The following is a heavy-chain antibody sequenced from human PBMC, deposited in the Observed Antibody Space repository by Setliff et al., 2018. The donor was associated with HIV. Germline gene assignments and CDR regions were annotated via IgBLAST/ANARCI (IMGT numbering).Heavy chain of an antibody. CDR3: ARGSEDNVWFDP. CDR2: ISAYSGDI. CDR1: GYNFIDYN. Sequence: ASVKVSCKTSGYNFIDYNFIWVRQAPGQGLEWMGWISAYSGDINYSQKFQGRVTMTKDTSTSTAYMELRSLRSDDTAIYYCARGSEDNVWFDPWGQGTLVTVSS. J-gene: IGHJ5*02. D-gene: IGHD3-10*01. V-gene: IGHV1-18*04.